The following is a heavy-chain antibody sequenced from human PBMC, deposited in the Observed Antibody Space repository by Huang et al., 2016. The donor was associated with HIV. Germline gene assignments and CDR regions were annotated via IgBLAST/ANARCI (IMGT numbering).Heavy chain of an antibody. CDR1: GYKFTSYW. Sequence: EVKLVQSGAEVKKPGESLKISCKGSGYKFTSYWIAWVRQMPGKGLEGMGIIYPGDADTRDIPSFQGQVTISADKSINTAYLQWSSLKTSDTAMYFCARQRASGSTYVDSWGQGTLLTVYS. CDR2: IYPGDADT. D-gene: IGHD2-15*01. V-gene: IGHV5-51*01. CDR3: ARQRASGSTYVDS. J-gene: IGHJ4*02.